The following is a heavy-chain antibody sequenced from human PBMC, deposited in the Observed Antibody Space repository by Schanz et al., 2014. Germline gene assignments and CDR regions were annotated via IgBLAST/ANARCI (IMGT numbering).Heavy chain of an antibody. J-gene: IGHJ4*02. D-gene: IGHD2-15*01. CDR3: ARLDPYCRSGTCSRAFDF. Sequence: EVQLVESGGGLVKPGGSLRLSCATSGLTFTSAWMSWVRQAPGKGLEWVSYVSRSTPDIYYADSVKGRFTMSRDNAKNSVFLQMNSLRTEDTAVYYCARLDPYCRSGTCSRAFDFWGQGTLVTVSS. V-gene: IGHV3-48*01. CDR1: GLTFTSAW. CDR2: VSRSTPDI.